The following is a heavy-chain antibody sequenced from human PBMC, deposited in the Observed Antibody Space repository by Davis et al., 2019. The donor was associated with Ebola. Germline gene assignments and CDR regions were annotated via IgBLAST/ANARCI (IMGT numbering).Heavy chain of an antibody. D-gene: IGHD6-6*01. Sequence: SETLSLTCTVPGGPISTSSYYWGWIRQPPGKGLEWIGSIYYSGKTYYNSSLKSRITISVDTSKNQFSLKLSSVTAADTAVYYCARQLYNRSSADWFDPWGQGTLVIVSS. CDR1: GGPISTSSYY. V-gene: IGHV4-39*01. CDR3: ARQLYNRSSADWFDP. J-gene: IGHJ5*02. CDR2: IYYSGKT.